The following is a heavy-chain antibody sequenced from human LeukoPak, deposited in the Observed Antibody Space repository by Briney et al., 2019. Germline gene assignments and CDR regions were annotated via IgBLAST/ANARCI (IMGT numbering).Heavy chain of an antibody. V-gene: IGHV3-7*05. CDR2: IKQDGSEK. Sequence: PGGSLRLSCAASGFTFSSYWMSWVRQAPGKGLECVANIKQDGSEKYYVDSVKGRFTISRDNAKNSLYLQMNSLRAEDTAVYYCARDPTDILTGFGYYGMDVRGQGTTVTVSS. J-gene: IGHJ6*02. CDR3: ARDPTDILTGFGYYGMDV. D-gene: IGHD3-9*01. CDR1: GFTFSSYW.